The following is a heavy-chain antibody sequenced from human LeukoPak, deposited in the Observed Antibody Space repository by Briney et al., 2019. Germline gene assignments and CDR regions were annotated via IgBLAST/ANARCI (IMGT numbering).Heavy chain of an antibody. J-gene: IGHJ4*02. CDR2: ISSNGGST. Sequence: GGSLRLSCAASGFTFSSYAMHWVRQAPGKGLEYVSAISSNGGSTYYANSVKGRFTISRDNSKNTLYLQMGSLRAEDMAVYYCARGKGSGPYYFDYWGQGTLVTVSS. CDR3: ARGKGSGPYYFDY. D-gene: IGHD3-3*01. V-gene: IGHV3-64*01. CDR1: GFTFSSYA.